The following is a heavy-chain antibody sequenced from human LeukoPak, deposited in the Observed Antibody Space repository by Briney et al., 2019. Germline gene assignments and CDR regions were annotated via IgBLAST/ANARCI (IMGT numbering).Heavy chain of an antibody. Sequence: GRSLRLSCAASGFTFSSYAMHWVRQAPGKGLEWVAVISYDGGNKYYADSVKGRFTISRDNSKNTLYLQMNSLRAEDTAVYYCARAIYGGPQGAWGQGTLVTVSS. J-gene: IGHJ5*02. CDR1: GFTFSSYA. CDR2: ISYDGGNK. V-gene: IGHV3-30-3*01. D-gene: IGHD4-23*01. CDR3: ARAIYGGPQGA.